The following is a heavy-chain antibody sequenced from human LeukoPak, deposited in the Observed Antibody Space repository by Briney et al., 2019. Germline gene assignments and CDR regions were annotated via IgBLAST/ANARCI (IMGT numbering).Heavy chain of an antibody. J-gene: IGHJ5*02. CDR3: GRSGGEQWLGNWFDP. D-gene: IGHD6-19*01. CDR1: GDSVSGNSVA. Sequence: QTLSLTCAISGDSVSGNSVAWNWSRQSPSRGLEWRGRTYYRSKWYNDYAVTVKGRITINPDTSKNQFSLQLNSVTPEDTAVYYCGRSGGEQWLGNWFDPWGQGTLVTVSS. CDR2: TYYRSKWYN. V-gene: IGHV6-1*01.